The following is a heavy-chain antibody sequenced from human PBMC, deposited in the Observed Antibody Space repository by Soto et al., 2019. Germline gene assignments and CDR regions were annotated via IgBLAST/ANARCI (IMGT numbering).Heavy chain of an antibody. CDR2: ISGSGGRT. Sequence: GGSLRLSCAASGFTFRNYAMNWLRQGPGKGLEWVSAISGSGGRTYYADSVKGRFTISRDNSKNSVYLQMNSLRVEDSAVYYCVKQRSGTSYADSWGQGTLVTVSS. V-gene: IGHV3-23*01. CDR3: VKQRSGTSYADS. D-gene: IGHD3-16*01. J-gene: IGHJ4*02. CDR1: GFTFRNYA.